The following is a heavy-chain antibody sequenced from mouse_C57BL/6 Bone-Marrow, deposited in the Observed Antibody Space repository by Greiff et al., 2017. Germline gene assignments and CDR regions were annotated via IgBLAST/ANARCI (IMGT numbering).Heavy chain of an antibody. CDR1: GYTFTSYG. J-gene: IGHJ4*01. CDR2: IYPRSGNT. D-gene: IGHD2-3*01. V-gene: IGHV1-81*01. CDR3: ARFFYDVPMDY. Sequence: VQLQQSGAELARPGASVKLSCKASGYTFTSYGISWVKQRTGQGLEWIGEIYPRSGNTYYNEKFKGKATLTADKSTSTAYMELRSLSSEDSAVYFCARFFYDVPMDYWGQGTSVTVSS.